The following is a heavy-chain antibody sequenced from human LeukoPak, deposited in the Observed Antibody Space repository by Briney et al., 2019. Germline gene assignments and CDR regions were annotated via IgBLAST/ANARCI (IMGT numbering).Heavy chain of an antibody. Sequence: RASVKVSCKASGGTFSSYAISWVRQAPGQGLEWMGWINPNSGGTNYAQKFQGRVTMTRDTSISTAYMELSRLRSDDTAVYYCAREDLEKAVWFGDTTNWFDPWGQGTLVTVSS. CDR2: INPNSGGT. J-gene: IGHJ5*02. CDR3: AREDLEKAVWFGDTTNWFDP. CDR1: GGTFSSYA. V-gene: IGHV1-2*02. D-gene: IGHD3-10*01.